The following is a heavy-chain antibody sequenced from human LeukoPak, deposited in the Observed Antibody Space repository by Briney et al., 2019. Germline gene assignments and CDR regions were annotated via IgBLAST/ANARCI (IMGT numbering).Heavy chain of an antibody. V-gene: IGHV3-48*03. J-gene: IGHJ5*02. D-gene: IGHD2-21*01. CDR2: ITGNSDTR. CDR1: GFSFRSYE. CDR3: AKGPGARGIFNWFDP. Sequence: GGSLRLSCVVSGFSFRSYEMNWVRQAPGKGLEWVSYITGNSDTRYYADSVKGRFTISRDNAKNSLYLQMNSLSPDDTAVYYCAKGPGARGIFNWFDPWGQGTLVTVSS.